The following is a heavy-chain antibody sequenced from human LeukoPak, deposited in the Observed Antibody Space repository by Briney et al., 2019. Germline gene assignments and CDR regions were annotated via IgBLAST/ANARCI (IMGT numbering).Heavy chain of an antibody. V-gene: IGHV3-30*18. D-gene: IGHD2-15*01. J-gene: IGHJ3*02. CDR2: ISYDGSNK. CDR1: GFTFSSYG. Sequence: GGSLRLSCAASGFTFSSYGMHWVRRAPGKGLEWVAVISYDGSNKYYADSVKGRFTISRDNSKNTLYPQMNSLRAEDTAVYYCAKVGCSGGSCYSSDAFDIWGEATMVTVSS. CDR3: AKVGCSGGSCYSSDAFDI.